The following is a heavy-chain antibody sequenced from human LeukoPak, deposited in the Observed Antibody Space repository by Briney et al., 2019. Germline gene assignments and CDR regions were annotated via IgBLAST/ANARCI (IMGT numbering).Heavy chain of an antibody. V-gene: IGHV3-30-3*01. CDR2: ISYDGSNK. Sequence: GGSLRLSCAASGFTLSSYAMHWVRQAPGKGLEWVAVISYDGSNKYYADSVKGRFTISRDNSKNTLYLQMNSLRAEDTAVYYCARAQSYWGQGTLVTVSS. CDR1: GFTLSSYA. J-gene: IGHJ4*02. CDR3: ARAQSY.